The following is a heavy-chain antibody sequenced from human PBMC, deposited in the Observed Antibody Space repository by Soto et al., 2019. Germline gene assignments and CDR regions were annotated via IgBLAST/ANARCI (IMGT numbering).Heavy chain of an antibody. CDR3: ARDRANTGSGANYYCDY. CDR2: ISYEGSKK. V-gene: IGHV3-30-3*01. Sequence: QVDLVESGGGVVQPGRSLRLSCAASGFTFSRFPMHWVRQAPGKGLEWVAVISYEGSKKYHAESVKDRFTISRDNSKNTLYLQMNSLRADDTAVYYCARDRANTGSGANYYCDYWGQGSLVTVSS. D-gene: IGHD5-12*01. CDR1: GFTFSRFP. J-gene: IGHJ4*02.